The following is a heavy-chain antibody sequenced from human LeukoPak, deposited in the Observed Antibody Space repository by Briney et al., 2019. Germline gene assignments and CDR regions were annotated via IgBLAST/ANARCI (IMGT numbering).Heavy chain of an antibody. CDR2: SDRRGST. J-gene: IGHJ3*01. V-gene: IGHV4-34*01. D-gene: IGHD1-26*01. CDR3: ASHIVGATRDTFDF. Sequence: GSLRLSCAASGFTFSTYAMSWVRQAPGKGLEWIGESDRRGSTNYNPSLKSRVTISVDTSKNQFSLKLTSVTAADTAVYYCASHIVGATRDTFDFWGQGTMVTVSS. CDR1: GFTFSTYA.